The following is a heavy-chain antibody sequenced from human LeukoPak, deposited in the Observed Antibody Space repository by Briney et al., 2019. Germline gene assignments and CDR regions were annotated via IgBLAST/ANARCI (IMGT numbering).Heavy chain of an antibody. V-gene: IGHV3-15*01. J-gene: IGHJ4*02. CDR3: TTDPLVTFDY. Sequence: GGSLRLPCAASGFTFSNAWMSWVRQAPGKGLEWVGRIKSKADGGTTDYAAPVKGRFTISRDDSKDTLYLQMNSLKTEDTAVYYCTTDPLVTFDYWGQGTLVTVSS. CDR1: GFTFSNAW. CDR2: IKSKADGGTT. D-gene: IGHD3-9*01.